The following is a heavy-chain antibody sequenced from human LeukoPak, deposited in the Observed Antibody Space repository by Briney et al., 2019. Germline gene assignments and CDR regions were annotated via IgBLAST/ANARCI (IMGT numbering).Heavy chain of an antibody. J-gene: IGHJ4*02. CDR1: GGSISSYY. CDR2: IYYSGST. Sequence: SETLSLTCTVSGGSISSYYWSWIRQPPGKGLEWIGYIYYSGSTNYNPSLKSRVTISVDTSKNQFSLKLSSVTAADTAVYYCARLGYSSGFIDYWGQGTLVTVSS. D-gene: IGHD2-15*01. V-gene: IGHV4-59*01. CDR3: ARLGYSSGFIDY.